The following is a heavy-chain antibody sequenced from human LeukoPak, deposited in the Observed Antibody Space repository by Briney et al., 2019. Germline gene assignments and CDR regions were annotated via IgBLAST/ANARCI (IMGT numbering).Heavy chain of an antibody. CDR2: INHSGST. Sequence: SETLSLTCAVYGGSFSGYYWSWIRQPPGKGLEWIGEINHSGSTNYNPSLKSRVTISVDTSKNQFSLKLSSVTAADTAVYYCARGLILRTAARGYWGQGTLVTVSS. CDR3: ARGLILRTAARGY. J-gene: IGHJ4*02. D-gene: IGHD2-2*01. CDR1: GGSFSGYY. V-gene: IGHV4-34*01.